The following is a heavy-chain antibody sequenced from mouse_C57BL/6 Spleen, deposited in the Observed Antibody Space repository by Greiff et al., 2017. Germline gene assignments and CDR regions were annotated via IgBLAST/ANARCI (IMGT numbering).Heavy chain of an antibody. D-gene: IGHD2-5*01. CDR2: INPSNGGT. CDR1: GYTFTSYW. J-gene: IGHJ4*01. V-gene: IGHV1-53*01. CDR3: ARPYDSNCAGDYYAMGY. Sequence: QVQLQQPGTELVKPGASVKLSCKASGYTFTSYWMHWVKQRPGQGLEWIGNINPSNGGTTYNEKFKSKATLTVDKSSSTAYMQLSSLTSEDSAVYYGARPYDSNCAGDYYAMGYWGQGTSVTVSS.